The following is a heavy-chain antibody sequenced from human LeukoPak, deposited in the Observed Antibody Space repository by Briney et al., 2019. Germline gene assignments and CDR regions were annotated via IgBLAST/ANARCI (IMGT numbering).Heavy chain of an antibody. D-gene: IGHD3-22*01. J-gene: IGHJ4*02. CDR2: IYHSGST. Sequence: SETLSLTCTVSGYSISSGYYWGWIRQPPGKGLEWIGSIYHSGSTSYNPSLKSRVTISVDTSKNQFSLKLSSVTAADTAVYYCARVPKNYYDSSGYYQGDYYFDYWGQGTLVTVSS. CDR1: GYSISSGYY. V-gene: IGHV4-38-2*02. CDR3: ARVPKNYYDSSGYYQGDYYFDY.